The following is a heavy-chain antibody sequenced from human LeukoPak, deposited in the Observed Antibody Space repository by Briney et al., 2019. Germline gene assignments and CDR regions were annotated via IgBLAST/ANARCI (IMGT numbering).Heavy chain of an antibody. CDR3: VSFYETY. D-gene: IGHD2-2*01. J-gene: IGHJ4*02. CDR2: IKQDGSES. CDR1: GFTFSSYW. Sequence: PGGSLRLSCAASGFTFSSYWMNWVRQAPGKGLEWVANIKQDGSESYYVDSVKGRFTISRDNAKNTVYLQMNNLRAEDTAVYYCVSFYETYWGRGTLVTVSS. V-gene: IGHV3-7*01.